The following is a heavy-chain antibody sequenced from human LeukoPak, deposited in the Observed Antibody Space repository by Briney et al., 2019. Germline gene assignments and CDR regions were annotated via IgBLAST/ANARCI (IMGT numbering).Heavy chain of an antibody. CDR1: GFTFSSYA. J-gene: IGHJ5*02. D-gene: IGHD2-2*01. Sequence: GGSLRLSCAASGFTFSSYAMSWVRQAPGKGLEWVSAISGSGGSTYYADSVKGRFTISRDNSKNTLYLQMNSLRAEDTAVYCCAKSVVVPAASNWFDPWGQGTLVTVSS. CDR3: AKSVVVPAASNWFDP. V-gene: IGHV3-23*01. CDR2: ISGSGGST.